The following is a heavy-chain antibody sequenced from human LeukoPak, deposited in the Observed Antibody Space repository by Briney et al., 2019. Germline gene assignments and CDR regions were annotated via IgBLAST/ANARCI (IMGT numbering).Heavy chain of an antibody. D-gene: IGHD6-13*01. Sequence: PSETLSLTCTVSGGSISSSNYYWGWIRQPPGKGLEWIGSVYYSGSTYYNPSLKSRVTISVDTSKNQFSLKLSSVTAADTAVYYCARGQEDSSSWYVWPQNYYYGMDVWGQGTTVTVSS. CDR2: VYYSGST. J-gene: IGHJ6*02. CDR1: GGSISSSNYY. CDR3: ARGQEDSSSWYVWPQNYYYGMDV. V-gene: IGHV4-39*07.